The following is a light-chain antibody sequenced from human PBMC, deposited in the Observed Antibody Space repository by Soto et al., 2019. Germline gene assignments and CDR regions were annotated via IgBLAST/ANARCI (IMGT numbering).Light chain of an antibody. CDR2: LNSDGSH. CDR3: QTYDAGILV. CDR1: SGHSNNA. V-gene: IGLV4-69*01. Sequence: QPVLTQSPSASASLGASVKLTCTLNSGHSNNAIARHQQQPEKGPRYLMKLNSDGSHSKGDGIPDRFSGSSSGAERYLTISSLQSEDEADYYCQTYDAGILVFGGGTKLTVL. J-gene: IGLJ2*01.